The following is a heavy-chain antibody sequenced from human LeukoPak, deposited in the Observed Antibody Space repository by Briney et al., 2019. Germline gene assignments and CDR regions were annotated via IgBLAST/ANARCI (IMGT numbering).Heavy chain of an antibody. V-gene: IGHV4-61*05. J-gene: IGHJ4*02. CDR3: ARGGGYMAWFDY. CDR2: IYYSGST. Sequence: SETLSLTCTVSGGSITSSTYHWGWIRQPPGKGLEWIGYIYYSGSTNYNPSLKSRVTISVDTSKNQFSLKLSSVTAADTAVYYCARGGGYMAWFDYWGQGTLVTVSS. CDR1: GGSITSSTYH. D-gene: IGHD5-12*01.